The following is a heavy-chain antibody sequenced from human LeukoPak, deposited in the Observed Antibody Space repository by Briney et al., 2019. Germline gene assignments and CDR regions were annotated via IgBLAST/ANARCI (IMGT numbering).Heavy chain of an antibody. CDR3: AIVVGSDAFDI. CDR2: INHSGST. J-gene: IGHJ3*02. Sequence: SETLSLTCAVYGGSFSGYYWSWIRQPPGKGLEWIGEINHSGSTNYNPSLKSRVTISVDMSKNQFSLKLSSVTAADTAVYYCAIVVGSDAFDIWGQGTMVTVSS. CDR1: GGSFSGYY. D-gene: IGHD1-26*01. V-gene: IGHV4-34*01.